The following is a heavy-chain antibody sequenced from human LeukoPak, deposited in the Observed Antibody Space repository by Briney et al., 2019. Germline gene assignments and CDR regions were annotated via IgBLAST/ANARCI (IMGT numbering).Heavy chain of an antibody. D-gene: IGHD5-12*01. V-gene: IGHV3-23*01. J-gene: IGHJ4*02. CDR1: GFTFSSYA. CDR2: ISGSGGST. CDR3: AKDGREWPRSLDY. Sequence: GGSLRLSCAASGFTFSSYAMSWVRQAPGKGLEWVSGISGSGGSTYYADSVKGRFTISRDSSKNTLYLQMNSLRAEDTAVYYCAKDGREWPRSLDYWGQGTLVTVFS.